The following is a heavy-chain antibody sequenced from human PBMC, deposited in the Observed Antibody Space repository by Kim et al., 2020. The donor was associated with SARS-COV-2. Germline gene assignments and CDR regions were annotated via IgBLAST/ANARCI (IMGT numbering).Heavy chain of an antibody. CDR1: GFTFSSYA. CDR3: ARGAMVRGVIITPYYYG. V-gene: IGHV3-64*01. J-gene: IGHJ6*01. CDR2: ISSNGGST. Sequence: GGSLRLSCAASGFTFSSYAMHWVRQAPGKGLEYVSAISSNGGSTYYANSVKGRFTISRDNSKNTLYLQMGSLRAEDMAVYHCARGAMVRGVIITPYYYG. D-gene: IGHD3-10*01.